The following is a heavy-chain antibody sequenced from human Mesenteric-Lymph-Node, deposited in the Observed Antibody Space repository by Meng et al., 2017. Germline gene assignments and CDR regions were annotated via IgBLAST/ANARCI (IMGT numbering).Heavy chain of an antibody. CDR2: ISGSGSNT. J-gene: IGHJ3*02. CDR3: ARDGRRWPDAFDI. D-gene: IGHD4-23*01. V-gene: IGHV3-23*01. Sequence: GESLKISCAASGFTFSSYEMNWVRQAPGKGLEWVSGISGSGSNTYYADSVKGRFTISRHNSKNTLYLQMNSLRPEDTAMYYCARDGRRWPDAFDIWGQGTMVTVSS. CDR1: GFTFSSYE.